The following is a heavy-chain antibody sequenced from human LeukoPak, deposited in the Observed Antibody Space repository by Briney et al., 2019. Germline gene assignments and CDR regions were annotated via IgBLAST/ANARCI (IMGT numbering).Heavy chain of an antibody. D-gene: IGHD3-3*01. Sequence: APVKVSCKASGYTFTGYYMHWVRQAPGQGLEWMGWINPNSGGTNYAQKFQGRVTMTRDTSISTAYMELSRLRSDDTAVYYCARGLRITIFGVVTYYWGQGTLVTVSS. CDR1: GYTFTGYY. CDR2: INPNSGGT. J-gene: IGHJ4*02. V-gene: IGHV1-2*02. CDR3: ARGLRITIFGVVTYY.